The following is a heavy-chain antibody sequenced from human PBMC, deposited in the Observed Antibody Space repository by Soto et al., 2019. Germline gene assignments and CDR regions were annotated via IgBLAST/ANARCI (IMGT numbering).Heavy chain of an antibody. CDR2: INYRGNT. D-gene: IGHD3-3*01. Sequence: QVQLQESGPGLVKPSQTLSLTCIVSGGSINSGGYYWSWIRHLPGKGLAWIGYINYRGNTDYNPSLKSQITISADTSKNQFCLKLRYVTAADTAVYYCARGRTYYAPWGQGILVTVFS. V-gene: IGHV4-31*01. CDR3: ARGRTYYAP. J-gene: IGHJ5*02. CDR1: GGSINSGGYY.